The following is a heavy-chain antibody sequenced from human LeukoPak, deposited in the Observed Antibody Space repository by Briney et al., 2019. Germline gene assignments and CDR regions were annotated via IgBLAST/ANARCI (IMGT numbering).Heavy chain of an antibody. CDR1: GFTFSSYG. D-gene: IGHD2-2*01. Sequence: GGTLRLSCAASGFTFSSYGMSWVRQAPGKVLEWVSAISGSGGSTYYADSVKGRFTISRDNSKNTLYLQMNSLRAEDTAVYYCAKDQGYCSSTSCPWGQGTLVTVSS. V-gene: IGHV3-23*01. CDR3: AKDQGYCSSTSCP. J-gene: IGHJ5*02. CDR2: ISGSGGST.